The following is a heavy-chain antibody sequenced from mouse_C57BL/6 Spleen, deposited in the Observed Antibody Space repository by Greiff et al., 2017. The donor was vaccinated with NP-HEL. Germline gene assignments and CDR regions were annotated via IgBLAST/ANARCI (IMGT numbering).Heavy chain of an antibody. Sequence: QVQLQQPGAELVRPGSSVKLSCKASGYTFTSYWMDWVKQRPGQGLEWIGNIYPSDSETHYNQKFKDKATLTVDKSSSTAYMQLSSLTSEDSAVYYCARGTSGDFDYWGQGTTLTVSS. J-gene: IGHJ2*01. V-gene: IGHV1-61*01. D-gene: IGHD3-3*01. CDR2: IYPSDSET. CDR1: GYTFTSYW. CDR3: ARGTSGDFDY.